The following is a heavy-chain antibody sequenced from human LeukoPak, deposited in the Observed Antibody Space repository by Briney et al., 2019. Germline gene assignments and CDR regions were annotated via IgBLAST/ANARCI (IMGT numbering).Heavy chain of an antibody. CDR3: AVKGRVGATAY. CDR1: GYSTSSGYY. V-gene: IGHV4-38-2*02. J-gene: IGHJ4*02. Sequence: PSGTLSLTCTVSGYSTSSGYYWGWIRQPPGKGLEWIGRIYHSGITYSNPSLNRRVTISVDTSKNRFSLKLSSVTAADTAVYYCAVKGRVGATAYWGQGPLVTVSS. CDR2: IYHSGIT. D-gene: IGHD1-26*01.